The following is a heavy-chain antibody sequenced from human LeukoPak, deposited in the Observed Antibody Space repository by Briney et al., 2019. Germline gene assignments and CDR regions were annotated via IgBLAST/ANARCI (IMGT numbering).Heavy chain of an antibody. CDR3: ARGGYSYGAFDY. J-gene: IGHJ4*02. D-gene: IGHD5-18*01. Sequence: PGGSLRLSCAASGFTFSSYAMSWVRQAPGKGLEWVSAISGSGGSTYYADSVKGRFTISRDNSKNTLYLRMNSLRAEDTAVYYCARGGYSYGAFDYWGQGTLVTVSS. CDR1: GFTFSSYA. V-gene: IGHV3-23*01. CDR2: ISGSGGST.